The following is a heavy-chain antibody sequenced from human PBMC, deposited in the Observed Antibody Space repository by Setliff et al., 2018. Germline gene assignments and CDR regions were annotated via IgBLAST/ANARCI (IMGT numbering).Heavy chain of an antibody. CDR3: ARHEFVGGYYGSVTYRHFDY. V-gene: IGHV4-39*01. CDR2: IYYTGTA. J-gene: IGHJ4*02. CDR1: GDSINSTSYQ. Sequence: PSETLSLTCTVSGDSINSTSYQWGWVRQPPGKGLEWSGSIYYTGTAYYHPSLKSRVTISVDTSKNQFSLQVTSLAATDTALYFCARHEFVGGYYGSVTYRHFDYWGQGILVTVSS. D-gene: IGHD3-10*01.